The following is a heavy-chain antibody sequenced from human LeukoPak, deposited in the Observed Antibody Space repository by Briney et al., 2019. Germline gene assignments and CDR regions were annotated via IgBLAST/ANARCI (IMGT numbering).Heavy chain of an antibody. CDR3: ARSIAGPDTFDY. Sequence: GGSLRLSCAASGFTFSSYWMHWVRQVPGKGLVWVSRINTDGSSTTYADSVKGRFTISRDNAKNTLYLQMNSLRAEDSAVYYCARSIAGPDTFDYWGQGTLVTVSS. V-gene: IGHV3-74*01. J-gene: IGHJ4*02. D-gene: IGHD6-13*01. CDR2: INTDGSST. CDR1: GFTFSSYW.